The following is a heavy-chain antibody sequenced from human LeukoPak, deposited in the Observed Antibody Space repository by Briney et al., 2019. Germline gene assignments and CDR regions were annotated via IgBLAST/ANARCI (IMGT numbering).Heavy chain of an antibody. CDR1: GFTFSSYA. CDR3: TTDGTAMVSWGDY. J-gene: IGHJ4*02. V-gene: IGHV3-15*01. Sequence: PGGSLRLSCAASGFTFSSYAMSWVRQAPGKGLEWVGRIKSKTDGGTTDYAAPVKGRFTISRDDSKNTLYLQMNSLKTEDTAVYYCTTDGTAMVSWGDYWGQGTLVTVSS. CDR2: IKSKTDGGTT. D-gene: IGHD5-18*01.